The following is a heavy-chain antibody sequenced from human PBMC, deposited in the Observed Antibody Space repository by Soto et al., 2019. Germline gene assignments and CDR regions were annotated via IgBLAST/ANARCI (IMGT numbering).Heavy chain of an antibody. CDR3: GRDPELWDENVATRPSIYYYGMDV. CDR2: ISRSGSTI. Sequence: PGGSLRLSCEASGFTFSNHYMSWIRQAPGKGLGWVSYISRSGSTIYYADSVRGRFTISRDNSKSSLYLQMDSLRAEDTAMYYCGRDPELWDENVATRPSIYYYGMDVWGQGTTVTVSS. V-gene: IGHV3-11*01. D-gene: IGHD3-16*01. CDR1: GFTFSNHY. J-gene: IGHJ6*02.